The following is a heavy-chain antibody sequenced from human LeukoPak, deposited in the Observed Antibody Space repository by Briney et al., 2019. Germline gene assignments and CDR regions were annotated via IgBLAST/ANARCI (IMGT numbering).Heavy chain of an antibody. CDR2: ISGSGGST. Sequence: GRSLRLSCAASGFTFSSYGMSWVRQAPGKGLEWVSAISGSGGSTYYADSVKGRFTISRDNAKNSLYLQMNSLRAEDTAVYYCVGWINRIAAAGTHDAFDIWGQGTKVTVSS. D-gene: IGHD6-13*01. CDR3: VGWINRIAAAGTHDAFDI. CDR1: GFTFSSYG. V-gene: IGHV3-23*01. J-gene: IGHJ3*02.